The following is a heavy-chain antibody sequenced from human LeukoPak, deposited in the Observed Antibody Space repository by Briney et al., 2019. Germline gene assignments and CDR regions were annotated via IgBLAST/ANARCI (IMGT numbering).Heavy chain of an antibody. V-gene: IGHV3-74*01. CDR1: GFTFSSYW. J-gene: IGHJ4*02. D-gene: IGHD2-2*01. CDR2: INSDGSDT. Sequence: GGSLRLSCAASGFTFSSYWMYWVRQAPGKGLVWVSRINSDGSDTTYADSVKGRFTISRDNSKNTLYLQMNSLRAEDTAVYYCARVRGEYQLLYYFDYWGQGTLVTVSS. CDR3: ARVRGEYQLLYYFDY.